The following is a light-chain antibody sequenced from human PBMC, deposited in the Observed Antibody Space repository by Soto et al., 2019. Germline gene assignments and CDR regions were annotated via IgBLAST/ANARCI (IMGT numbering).Light chain of an antibody. CDR1: QGISNY. V-gene: IGKV1-9*01. CDR2: DAS. CDR3: QHYYNYPWT. Sequence: DFRLTQSPSLLSASVGDRVTITCRASQGISNYLAWYQQKPGKAPRLLIYDASSLQSGVPSRFSGNGSGTEFTLTISSLQPDDFSSYYCQHYYNYPWTFGQGTKVDI. J-gene: IGKJ1*01.